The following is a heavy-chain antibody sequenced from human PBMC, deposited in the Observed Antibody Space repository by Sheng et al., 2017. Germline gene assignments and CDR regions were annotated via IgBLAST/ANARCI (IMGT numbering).Heavy chain of an antibody. D-gene: IGHD5-12*01. CDR2: IYYSGST. Sequence: QVQLQESGPGLVKPSETLSLTCTVSGGSISSYYWSWIRQPPGKGLEWIGYIYYSGSTNYNPSLKSRVTISVDTSKNQFSLKLSSVTAADTAVYYCARVSLTRGYSGYDLGGWFDPWGQGTLVTVSS. CDR1: GGSISSYY. CDR3: ARVSLTRGYSGYDLGGWFDP. J-gene: IGHJ5*02. V-gene: IGHV4-59*01.